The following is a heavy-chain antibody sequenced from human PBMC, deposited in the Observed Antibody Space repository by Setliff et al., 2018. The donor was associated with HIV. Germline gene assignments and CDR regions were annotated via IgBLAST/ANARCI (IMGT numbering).Heavy chain of an antibody. J-gene: IGHJ3*01. CDR2: ISAYNGHT. V-gene: IGHV1-18*01. CDR1: DYTFTSYG. D-gene: IGHD6-19*01. CDR3: ARSPVTGTGAFDV. Sequence: ASVKVSCKASDYTFTSYGTNWVRQAPGQGLEWMGWISAYNGHTKYAQKFQGRVTMTTDTSTNTASLELRSLTSDDTAVYYCARSPVTGTGAFDVWGQGTMVTVSS.